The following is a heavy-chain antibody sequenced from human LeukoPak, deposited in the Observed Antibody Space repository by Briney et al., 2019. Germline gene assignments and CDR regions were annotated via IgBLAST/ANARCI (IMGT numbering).Heavy chain of an antibody. J-gene: IGHJ4*02. D-gene: IGHD4-11*01. CDR2: ISYDGSNK. CDR3: ARDYSNYALDY. CDR1: GFTFSSYA. Sequence: GGSLRLSCAASGFTFSSYAMHWVRQAPGKGLEWVAVISYDGSNKYYADSVKGRFTIPRDNSKNTLYLQMNSLRAEDTAVYYCARDYSNYALDYWGQGTLVTVSS. V-gene: IGHV3-30-3*01.